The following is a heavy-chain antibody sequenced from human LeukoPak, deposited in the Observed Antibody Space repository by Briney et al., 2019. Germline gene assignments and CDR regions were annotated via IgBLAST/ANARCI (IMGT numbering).Heavy chain of an antibody. CDR1: GFTFSSYA. Sequence: GGSLRLSCAASGFTFSSYAMSWVRQAPGKGLEWVSTISGSGSSTYYADSVKGRCTISRDNSKNTLYLQMNSLRAEDTAVYYCARGDRWSAFDIWGQGTMVTVSS. V-gene: IGHV3-23*01. J-gene: IGHJ3*02. CDR3: ARGDRWSAFDI. D-gene: IGHD2-8*01. CDR2: ISGSGSST.